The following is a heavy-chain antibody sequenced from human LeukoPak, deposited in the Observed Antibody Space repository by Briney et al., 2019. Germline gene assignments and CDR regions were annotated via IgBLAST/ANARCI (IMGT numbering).Heavy chain of an antibody. CDR2: INHSGST. Sequence: PSETLSLTCAVYGGSFSGYYWSWIRQPPGKGLEWIGEINHSGSTNYNPSLKSRVTISVDTSKNQFSLKLSSVTAADTAVYYCARARIAVAGRGKAFDTWGQGTMVTVSS. CDR1: GGSFSGYY. CDR3: ARARIAVAGRGKAFDT. V-gene: IGHV4-34*01. J-gene: IGHJ3*02. D-gene: IGHD6-19*01.